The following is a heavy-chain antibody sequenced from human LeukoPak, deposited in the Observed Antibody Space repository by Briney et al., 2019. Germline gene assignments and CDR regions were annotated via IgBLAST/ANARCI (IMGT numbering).Heavy chain of an antibody. CDR2: INHSGST. CDR3: ARRRIVYYYGSGKVDY. CDR1: GGSFSGYY. Sequence: SETLSLTCAVYGGSFSGYYWSWIRQPPGKGLEWIGEINHSGSTNYNPSLKSRVTISVDTSKNQFSLKLSSVTAADTAVYYCARRRIVYYYGSGKVDYWGQGTLVTVSS. D-gene: IGHD3-10*01. J-gene: IGHJ4*02. V-gene: IGHV4-34*01.